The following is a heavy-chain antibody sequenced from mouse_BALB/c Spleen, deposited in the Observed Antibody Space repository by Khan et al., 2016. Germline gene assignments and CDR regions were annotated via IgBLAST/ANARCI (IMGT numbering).Heavy chain of an antibody. CDR3: ARDYSYVRDY. CDR1: GFTFSSFG. Sequence: EVELVESGGGLVQPGGSRKLSCAASGFTFSSFGMHWVRHAPEKGLEWVAYISSGSSAIYYADTVKGRFTISRDNPKNTLVLQMTSLRSEDAASDHLARDYSYVRDYWGQGTSVSVSS. CDR2: ISSGSSAI. V-gene: IGHV5-17*02. J-gene: IGHJ4*01. D-gene: IGHD2-12*01.